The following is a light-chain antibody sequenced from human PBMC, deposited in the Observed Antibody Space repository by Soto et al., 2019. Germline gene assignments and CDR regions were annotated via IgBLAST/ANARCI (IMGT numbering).Light chain of an antibody. V-gene: IGLV1-51*02. CDR2: ENS. CDR1: SSNIGKNY. CDR3: GTWDGSLSVGV. J-gene: IGLJ3*02. Sequence: QSVLTQPPSVSAAPGQKVTISCSGSSSNIGKNYVAWYQHVPGTAPKLLIYENSKRPSGIPDRFSGSKSGTSATLGITGLQTGDEADYYCGTWDGSLSVGVFGVGTKLTVL.